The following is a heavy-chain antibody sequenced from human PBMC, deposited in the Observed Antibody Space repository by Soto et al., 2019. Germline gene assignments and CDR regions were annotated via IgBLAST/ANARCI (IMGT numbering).Heavy chain of an antibody. D-gene: IGHD3-3*01. J-gene: IGHJ4*02. CDR1: GYSFTSYW. CDR3: ARLTYYDFWSGYWSYFDY. Sequence: GESLKISCKGSGYSFTSYWIGRVRQMPGKGLEWMGIIYPGDSDTRYSPSFQGQVTISADKSISTAYLQWSSLKASDTAMYYCARLTYYDFWSGYWSYFDYWGQGTLVTVSS. V-gene: IGHV5-51*01. CDR2: IYPGDSDT.